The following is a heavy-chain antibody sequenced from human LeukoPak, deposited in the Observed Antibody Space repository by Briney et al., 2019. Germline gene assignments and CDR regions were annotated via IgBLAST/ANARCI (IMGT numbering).Heavy chain of an antibody. V-gene: IGHV1-2*02. CDR2: INPNSGGT. J-gene: IGHJ4*02. CDR3: ARLDYGHYTDY. CDR1: GYTFTGYY. D-gene: IGHD4-17*01. Sequence: ASVKVSCKASGYTFTGYYMHWVRQAPGQGFEWMGWINPNSGGTNYAQKFQGRVTMTRDTSISIAYMELSRLRSDDTAVYYCARLDYGHYTDYWGQGTLVTVSS.